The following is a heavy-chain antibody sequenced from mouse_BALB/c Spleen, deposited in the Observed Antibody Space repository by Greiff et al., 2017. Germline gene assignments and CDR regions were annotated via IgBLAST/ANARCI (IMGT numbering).Heavy chain of an antibody. CDR2: INSNGGST. CDR3: AREKDYFDY. V-gene: IGHV5-6-3*01. Sequence: DVMLVESGGGLVQPGGSLKLSCAASGFTFSSYGMSWVRQTPDKRLELVATINSNGGSTYYPDSVKGRFTISRDNAKNTLYLQMSSLKSEDTAMYYCAREKDYFDYWGQGTTLTVSS. J-gene: IGHJ2*01. CDR1: GFTFSSYG.